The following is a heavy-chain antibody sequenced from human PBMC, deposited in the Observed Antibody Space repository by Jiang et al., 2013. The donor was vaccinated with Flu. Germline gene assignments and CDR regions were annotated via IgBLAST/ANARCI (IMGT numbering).Heavy chain of an antibody. D-gene: IGHD5-18*01. V-gene: IGHV2-5*02. J-gene: IGHJ5*02. Sequence: KPTQTLTLTCNFSGFSISTSYMGVGWIRQPPGKALEWLAVIHWDGDERYSPSLKSRLTITKDTSKNQVFLTMTNMDPVDSGTYFCAHRPDTGLAPWFDTWGQGTQVTVSS. CDR1: GFSISTSYMG. CDR3: AHRPDTGLAPWFDT. CDR2: IHWDGDE.